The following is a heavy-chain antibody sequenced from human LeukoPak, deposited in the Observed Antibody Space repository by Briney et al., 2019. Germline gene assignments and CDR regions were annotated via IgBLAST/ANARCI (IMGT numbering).Heavy chain of an antibody. CDR2: INPSGGST. CDR3: AREENYDYDFWSGWSRANWFDP. J-gene: IGHJ5*02. D-gene: IGHD3-3*01. Sequence: GASVKVSCKASGYTFTSYYMHWVRQAPGQGLEWMGIINPSGGSTSYAQKFQGRVTMTRDTSTSTVYMELSSLRSEDTAVYYCAREENYDYDFWSGWSRANWFDPWGQGTLVTVSS. V-gene: IGHV1-46*01. CDR1: GYTFTSYY.